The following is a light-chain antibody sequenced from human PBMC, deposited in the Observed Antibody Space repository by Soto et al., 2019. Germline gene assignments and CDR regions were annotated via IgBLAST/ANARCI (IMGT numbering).Light chain of an antibody. CDR2: GAS. Sequence: EIVLTQSPGTLSLSPGERATLSCRARQSFSTSYLAWYQQKPGQAPRLLIYGASTRATGIPDRFSGSGSGTDFTLTISRLEPEDFAVYYCQQCGGSPPLTFGQGTKVEIK. J-gene: IGKJ1*01. CDR3: QQCGGSPPLT. CDR1: QSFSTSY. V-gene: IGKV3-20*01.